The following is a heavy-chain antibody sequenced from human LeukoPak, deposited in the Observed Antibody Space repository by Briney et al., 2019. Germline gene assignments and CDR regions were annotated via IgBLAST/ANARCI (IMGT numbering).Heavy chain of an antibody. CDR1: GFTFSDYY. CDR3: ARDFGGGANYYESSGYYGYFDY. V-gene: IGHV3-11*01. Sequence: GGSLRLSCAASGFTFSDYYMSWIRQAPGKGLEWVSYISSSGSNIYYADSVKGRFTISRDNAKNSLYLQMNSLRAEDTAVYYCARDFGGGANYYESSGYYGYFDYWGQGTLVTVSS. J-gene: IGHJ4*02. D-gene: IGHD3-22*01. CDR2: ISSSGSNI.